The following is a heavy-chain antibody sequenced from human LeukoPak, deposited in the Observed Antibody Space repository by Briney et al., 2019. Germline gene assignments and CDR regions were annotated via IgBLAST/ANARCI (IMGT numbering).Heavy chain of an antibody. Sequence: PGGSLRLSCVGSGFTFSNYWINWVRQAPGKGLEWVGNINEDGSRKNYAESVKGRFTISRDNSKNSLYLQMDSLRAEDTALYYCAGGYYAGYWGQGTQVTVSS. CDR3: AGGYYAGY. J-gene: IGHJ4*02. CDR2: INEDGSRK. D-gene: IGHD2-2*01. CDR1: GFTFSNYW. V-gene: IGHV3-7*04.